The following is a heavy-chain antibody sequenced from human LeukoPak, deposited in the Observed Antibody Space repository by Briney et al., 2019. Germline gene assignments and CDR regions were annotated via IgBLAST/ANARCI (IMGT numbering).Heavy chain of an antibody. D-gene: IGHD2-2*01. CDR3: ARSRPVPAAIGFDY. CDR1: GYTFTSYA. V-gene: IGHV1-3*01. J-gene: IGHJ4*02. Sequence: ALVKVSCKASGYTFTSYAMHWVRQAPGQRLEWMGWINAGNGNTKYSQKFQGRVTITRDTSASTAYMELSSLRSEDTAVYYCARSRPVPAAIGFDYWGQGTLVTVSS. CDR2: INAGNGNT.